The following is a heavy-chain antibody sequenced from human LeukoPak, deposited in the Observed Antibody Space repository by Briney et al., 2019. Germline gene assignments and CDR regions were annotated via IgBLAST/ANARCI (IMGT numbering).Heavy chain of an antibody. CDR2: IYYVGSP. CDR3: ARLPITKRAMDV. Sequence: SETLFLTCSVSGDSIRSGDSYWGWIRQNPWKGLEWIGSIYYVGSPHYNPSLNSRQVTMSVDTLKNQFSLKLTSVTAADTAVYYCARLPITKRAMDVWGQGTTVTVSS. CDR1: GDSIRSGDSY. D-gene: IGHD3-3*01. V-gene: IGHV4-39*01. J-gene: IGHJ6*02.